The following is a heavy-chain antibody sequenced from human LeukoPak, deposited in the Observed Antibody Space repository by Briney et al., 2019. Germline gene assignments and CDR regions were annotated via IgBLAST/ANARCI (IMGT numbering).Heavy chain of an antibody. CDR2: IYPGDSDT. V-gene: IGHV5-51*01. CDR3: ARQMDPGPAADYYYGMDV. D-gene: IGHD2-2*01. CDR1: GYSFTSYW. J-gene: IGHJ6*02. Sequence: GESLKISCKGSGYSFTSYWLGWVRQMPGKGLEWMGIIYPGDSDTRYSPSFQGQVTISADKSISTAYLQWSSLEASDTAMYYCARQMDPGPAADYYYGMDVWGQGTTVTVSS.